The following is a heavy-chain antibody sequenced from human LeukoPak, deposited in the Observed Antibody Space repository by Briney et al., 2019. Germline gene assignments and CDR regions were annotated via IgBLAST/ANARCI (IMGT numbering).Heavy chain of an antibody. CDR3: ARGQRGDNWNYKYRNWFDP. Sequence: SATLSLTCAVYGGSFSVYYWSWIRQPPGKGLEWIGEINHSGSANYNPSLTSRVTTSEDTPKNHFSRKLSSLTAPDTRLCICARGQRGDNWNYKYRNWFDPWGQGTLVTVSS. V-gene: IGHV4-34*01. CDR1: GGSFSVYY. D-gene: IGHD1-7*01. J-gene: IGHJ5*02. CDR2: INHSGSA.